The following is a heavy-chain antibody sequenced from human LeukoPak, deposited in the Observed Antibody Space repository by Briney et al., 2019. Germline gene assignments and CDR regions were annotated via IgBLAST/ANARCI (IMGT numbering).Heavy chain of an antibody. CDR3: ARWDGYYGSGSPYYYMDV. Sequence: GESLKISCKGSGYSFISYWIGWVRQMPGKGLEWMGIIYPGDSGTRYSPSFQGQVTISADKSISTAYLQWSSLKASDSAMYYCARWDGYYGSGSPYYYMDVWGKGTTVTASS. CDR1: GYSFISYW. CDR2: IYPGDSGT. J-gene: IGHJ6*03. V-gene: IGHV5-51*01. D-gene: IGHD3-10*01.